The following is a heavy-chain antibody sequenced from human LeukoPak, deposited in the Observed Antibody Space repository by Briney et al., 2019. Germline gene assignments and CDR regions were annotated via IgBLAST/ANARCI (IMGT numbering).Heavy chain of an antibody. CDR1: GFTFSSYW. CDR2: INIHGNST. Sequence: GGSLRLSCAASGFTFSSYWMHWVRQAPGKGLVWVSRINIHGNSTNYADSVKGRFTISRDNAKNTLYLQMNSLRADDTAVYYCAGKRRVDPNYSDYWGQGTLVTVSS. D-gene: IGHD5-12*01. CDR3: AGKRRVDPNYSDY. V-gene: IGHV3-74*01. J-gene: IGHJ4*02.